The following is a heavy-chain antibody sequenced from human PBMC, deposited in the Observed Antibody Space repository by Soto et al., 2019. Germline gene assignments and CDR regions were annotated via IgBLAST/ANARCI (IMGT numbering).Heavy chain of an antibody. J-gene: IGHJ6*02. CDR2: TYYRSKWYN. Sequence: PSQTLSLTCAISGDSVSSNSAAWNWIRQSPSRGLEWLGRTYYRSKWYNDYAVSVKSRITINPDTSKNQFSLQLNSVTPEDTAVYYCARRKYYDFWSGYSYYYGMDVCGQRTTVTVSS. CDR3: ARRKYYDFWSGYSYYYGMDV. V-gene: IGHV6-1*01. CDR1: GDSVSSNSAA. D-gene: IGHD3-3*01.